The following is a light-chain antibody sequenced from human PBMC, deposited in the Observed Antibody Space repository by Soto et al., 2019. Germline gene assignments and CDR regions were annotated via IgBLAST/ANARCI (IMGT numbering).Light chain of an antibody. V-gene: IGKV3-15*01. J-gene: IGKJ2*01. CDR2: SAS. Sequence: VMTQSPATLSVFPGERVTLSCRASQSVSTSIAWYQQKPGQAPRLLIYSASTRATGIPARFSGSGSGTEFALTISSLQSEDFAVYHCQQYIHGYSFGQGTELEIK. CDR1: QSVSTS. CDR3: QQYIHGYS.